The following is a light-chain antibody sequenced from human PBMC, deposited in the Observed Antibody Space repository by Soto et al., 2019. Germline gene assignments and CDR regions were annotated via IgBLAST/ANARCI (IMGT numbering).Light chain of an antibody. Sequence: QSALAQPPSASGSPGQSVTITCTGTNSDVGTYNYVSWYQHHPGKAPKFLIHGNNNRPSGVPDRFSGSKSDTSASLAITGLQADDEADYYCHSYDSRLNCYVFGTGTKVTVL. CDR3: HSYDSRLNCYV. CDR1: NSDVGTYNY. J-gene: IGLJ1*01. V-gene: IGLV2-8*01. CDR2: GNN.